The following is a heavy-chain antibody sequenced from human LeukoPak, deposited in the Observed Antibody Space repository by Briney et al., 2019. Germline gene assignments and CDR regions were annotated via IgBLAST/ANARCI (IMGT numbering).Heavy chain of an antibody. V-gene: IGHV3-30*18. CDR3: AKVEARWTAAGTLDY. Sequence: PGGSLRLFIAASGFTFSSYGMQWVRQAPGKGLEWVAVISYDGSNKYYADSVKGRFTISRDNSKNTLYLQMNSLRAEDTAVYYCAKVEARWTAAGTLDYWGQGTLVTVSS. CDR2: ISYDGSNK. CDR1: GFTFSSYG. D-gene: IGHD6-13*01. J-gene: IGHJ4*02.